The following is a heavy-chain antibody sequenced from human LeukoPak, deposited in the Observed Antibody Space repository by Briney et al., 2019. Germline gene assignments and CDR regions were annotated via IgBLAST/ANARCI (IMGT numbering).Heavy chain of an antibody. D-gene: IGHD3-16*02. V-gene: IGHV3-11*04. CDR3: ARDLATRQRTGLYDS. Sequence: GGSLRLSCAASGFTFSDYYMGWIRQAPGKGLEWVSHIINSDSTIYYANSVKGRFTISRDNGKNSLYLQMNSLRAEDTAVYYCARDLATRQRTGLYDSWGQGALVTVSS. CDR2: IINSDSTI. J-gene: IGHJ4*02. CDR1: GFTFSDYY.